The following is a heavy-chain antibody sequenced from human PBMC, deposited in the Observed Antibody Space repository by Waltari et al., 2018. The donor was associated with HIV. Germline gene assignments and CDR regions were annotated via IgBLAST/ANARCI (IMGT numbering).Heavy chain of an antibody. CDR2: NNPNTGGA. CDR3: ARATLGAANPFDY. D-gene: IGHD2-15*01. J-gene: IGHJ4*02. CDR1: GYTFTGYY. V-gene: IGHV1-2*02. Sequence: QVQLVQSGAEVKKPGASVKVSCRASGYTFTGYYMHWVRLAPGQGLEWMGGNNPNTGGANYAQKFQGRVTMTRDTSISTVYMELSSLKSDDTAVYYCARATLGAANPFDYWGQGTLVTVSS.